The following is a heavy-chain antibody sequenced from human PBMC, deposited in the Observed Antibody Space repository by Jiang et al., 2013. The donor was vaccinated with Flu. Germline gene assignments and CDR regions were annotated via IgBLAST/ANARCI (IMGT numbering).Heavy chain of an antibody. Sequence: CAASGFTFSSYAMSWVRQAPGKGLEWVSYISSSSSTIYYADSVKGRFTISRDNAKNSLYLQMNSLRAEDTAVYYCAREDYSDYYYGMDVWGQGTTVTVSS. CDR2: ISSSSSTI. V-gene: IGHV3-48*04. CDR3: AREDYSDYYYGMDV. D-gene: IGHD4-11*01. J-gene: IGHJ6*02. CDR1: GFTFSSYA.